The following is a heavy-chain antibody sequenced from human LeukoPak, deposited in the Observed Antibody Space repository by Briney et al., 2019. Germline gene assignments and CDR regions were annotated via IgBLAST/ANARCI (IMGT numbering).Heavy chain of an antibody. CDR3: ARVPRGIAAAGPLFGP. CDR2: INHSGST. CDR1: GGSFSGYY. V-gene: IGHV4-34*01. J-gene: IGHJ5*02. Sequence: SETLSLTCAVCGGSFSGYYWSWIRQPPGKGLEWIGEINHSGSTNYNPSLKSRVTISVDTSKNQFSLKLSSVTAADTAVYYCARVPRGIAAAGPLFGPWGQGTLVTVSS. D-gene: IGHD6-13*01.